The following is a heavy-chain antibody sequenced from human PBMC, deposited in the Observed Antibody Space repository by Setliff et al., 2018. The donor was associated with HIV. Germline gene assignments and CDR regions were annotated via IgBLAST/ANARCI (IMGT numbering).Heavy chain of an antibody. CDR1: GYNFTSYW. V-gene: IGHV5-51*01. D-gene: IGHD3-10*01. CDR2: IYPGDSDT. CDR3: ARHGQYGSGSYYNRPFDF. Sequence: GESLKISCKGSGYNFTSYWIAWLRQMPGKGLECMGIIYPGDSDTRYSPSFQGHVTISADKSISTAYLQWSSLKASDTAMYYCARHGQYGSGSYYNRPFDFWGQGTLVTVSS. J-gene: IGHJ4*02.